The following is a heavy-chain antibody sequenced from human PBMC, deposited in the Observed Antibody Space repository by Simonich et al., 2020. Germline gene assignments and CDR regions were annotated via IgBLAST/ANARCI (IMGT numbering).Heavy chain of an antibody. V-gene: IGHV1-2*02. J-gene: IGHJ3*02. CDR2: TNPNRGGT. CDR1: GYTFTGYY. CDR3: ARVRFDAFDI. Sequence: QVQLVQSGAEVKKPGASVKVSCKASGYTFTGYYMHWVRKAPGQGLGGMGWTNPNRGGTNYAQKLQGRVTMTRDTSISTAYMELSRLRSDDTAVYYCARVRFDAFDIWGQGTMVTVSS.